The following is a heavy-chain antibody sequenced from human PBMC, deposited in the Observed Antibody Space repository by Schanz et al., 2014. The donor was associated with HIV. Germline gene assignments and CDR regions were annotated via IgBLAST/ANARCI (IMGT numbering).Heavy chain of an antibody. J-gene: IGHJ4*02. D-gene: IGHD4-17*01. CDR3: ATAAVTDYSDN. CDR1: RFTFSSFA. CDR2: ISYDGSDK. V-gene: IGHV3-30*03. Sequence: VQLLESGGGLVQPGESLRLSCAASRFTFSSFAMGWVRQAPGKGLEWAAVISYDGSDKYYADSVKGRFTISRDNSKNTLYLQMNSLRAEDTAVYYCATAAVTDYSDNWGQGTLVAVSS.